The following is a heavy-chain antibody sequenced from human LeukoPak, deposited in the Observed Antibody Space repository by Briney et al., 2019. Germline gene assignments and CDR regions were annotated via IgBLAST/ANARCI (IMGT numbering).Heavy chain of an antibody. V-gene: IGHV4-59*08. CDR3: ARREYSSGCYYFAY. Sequence: PSETLSLTCTVSSGSISSYYWNWIRQYPGKGLEWIGDIYYSGSTNYNPSLKSRVTMSVDTSKNQFSLKLSSVTAADTAVYYCARREYSSGCYYFAYWGQGTLVTVSS. J-gene: IGHJ4*02. CDR1: SGSISSYY. CDR2: IYYSGST. D-gene: IGHD6-19*01.